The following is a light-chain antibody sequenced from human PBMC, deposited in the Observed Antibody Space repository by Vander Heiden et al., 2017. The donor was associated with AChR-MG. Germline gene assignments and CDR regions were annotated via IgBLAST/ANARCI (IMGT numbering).Light chain of an antibody. CDR3: RQTLQTPHT. CDR2: LGS. J-gene: IGKJ3*01. CDR1: QSLLHGNGHNY. V-gene: IGKV2-28*01. Sequence: DIVMTKFPLSLPATPGELASISCRPSQSLLHGNGHNYLDWYLQKPGQSPQLLIYLGSYRASGVPDRFSGSGSGTDFTLKISRVEAEDVGVYYCRQTLQTPHTFSHGTKVDIK.